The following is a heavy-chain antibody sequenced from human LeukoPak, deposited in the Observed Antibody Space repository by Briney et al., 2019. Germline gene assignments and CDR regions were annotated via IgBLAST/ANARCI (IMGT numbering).Heavy chain of an antibody. CDR2: ISSSGSTI. J-gene: IGHJ4*02. V-gene: IGHV3-11*04. CDR1: GFTFSDYY. Sequence: PGGSLRLSCAAPGFTFSDYYMSWIRQAPGKGLEWGSYISSSGSTIYYADSVKGRFTISRDNAKNSLYLQMNSLRAEDTAVYYCARDLSDGYSYGPVDYWGQGTLVTVSS. D-gene: IGHD5-18*01. CDR3: ARDLSDGYSYGPVDY.